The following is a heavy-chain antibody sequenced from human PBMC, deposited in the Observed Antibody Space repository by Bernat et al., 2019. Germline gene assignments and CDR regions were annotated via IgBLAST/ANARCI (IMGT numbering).Heavy chain of an antibody. CDR2: ISSSSTDI. CDR3: ERSWGSSLGDDFDI. Sequence: EVQLVESGGGLVKPGGSLRLSCAASGFTFSSSSMNWVRQAPAKGLEWVSYISSSSTDIHYADTVKGRSASSRDNAKKSLYMQRNSLRSEDTAVNYCERSWGSSLGDDFDIWGQGTMVTVSS. CDR1: GFTFSSSS. V-gene: IGHV3-21*05. D-gene: IGHD6-13*01. J-gene: IGHJ3*02.